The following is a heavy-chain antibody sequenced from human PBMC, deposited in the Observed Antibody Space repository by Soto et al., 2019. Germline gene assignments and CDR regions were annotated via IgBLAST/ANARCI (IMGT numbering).Heavy chain of an antibody. CDR3: AKDYYGSGSYYRGDTDWFDH. J-gene: IGHJ5*02. D-gene: IGHD3-10*01. CDR1: SGSISSYY. Sequence: SETLSLTCTVSSGSISSYYWSWIRQPPGEGLQWIGYIHYSGSTKYNPSLKSRVTMSVDTSKNKFSLSLKSVTAADTAFYYCAKDYYGSGSYYRGDTDWFDHWGQGTLVIVSS. CDR2: IHYSGST. V-gene: IGHV4-59*03.